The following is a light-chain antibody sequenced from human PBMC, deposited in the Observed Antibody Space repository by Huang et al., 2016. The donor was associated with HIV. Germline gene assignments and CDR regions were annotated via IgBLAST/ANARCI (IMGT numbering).Light chain of an antibody. CDR2: GSS. CDR1: QDIGNF. Sequence: DIQMTQSPSSVSASPGVRVTLSCRANQDIGNFLAWYQHKPGGVPRLLIYGSSTFQSGVPARFSGRGSWTDFTLTITSFQPDDVATYYCQRYDSAPRAFGQGTKVEI. V-gene: IGKV1-27*01. CDR3: QRYDSAPRA. J-gene: IGKJ1*01.